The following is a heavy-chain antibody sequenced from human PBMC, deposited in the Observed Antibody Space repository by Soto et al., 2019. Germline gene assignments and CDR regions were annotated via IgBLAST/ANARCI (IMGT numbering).Heavy chain of an antibody. CDR1: GFTLRNYY. Sequence: EVQLVESGGALVQPGGSLRLSCVVSGFTLRNYYMHWARQAPGKGLVWVSHINGDGSTTDYADSVKGRFTISRDNAKNTLYLQMNSLRAEDTAVYYCARGGVPAALDIWGAGTMVPVSS. CDR2: INGDGSTT. CDR3: ARGGVPAALDI. J-gene: IGHJ3*02. V-gene: IGHV3-74*01. D-gene: IGHD3-10*01.